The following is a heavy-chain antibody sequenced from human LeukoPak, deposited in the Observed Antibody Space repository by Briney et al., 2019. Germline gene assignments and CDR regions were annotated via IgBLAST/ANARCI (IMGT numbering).Heavy chain of an antibody. V-gene: IGHV4-34*01. CDR1: GGSFSGYY. D-gene: IGHD1-26*01. CDR3: ARGSPRVGATSRASHWVQH. Sequence: PSETLSLTCAVYGGSFSGYYWSWIRQPPGKGLEWIGEINHSGSTNYNPSLKSRVTISVDTSKNQFSLKLSSLTAADTAVYYCARGSPRVGATSRASHWVQHWGQGTLVTVSS. J-gene: IGHJ1*01. CDR2: INHSGST.